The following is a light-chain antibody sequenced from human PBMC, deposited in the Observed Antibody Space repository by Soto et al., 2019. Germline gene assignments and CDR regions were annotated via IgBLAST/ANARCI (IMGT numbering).Light chain of an antibody. J-gene: IGLJ1*01. CDR2: EVS. CDR3: SSYAGTNNLLYV. CDR1: SSDVGAYNY. Sequence: QSVLTQPPSASWSPGQSVTISCSGTSSDVGAYNYVSWYQQHPGKAPRLLIYEVSQRPSGVPDRFSGSKSANTASLTVSGLQPEDEADYYCSSYAGTNNLLYVFGTGTKVTVL. V-gene: IGLV2-8*01.